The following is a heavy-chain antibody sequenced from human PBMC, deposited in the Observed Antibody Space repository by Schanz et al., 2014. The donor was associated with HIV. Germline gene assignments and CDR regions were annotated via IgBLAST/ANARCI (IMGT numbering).Heavy chain of an antibody. Sequence: QVQLEESGGGVIQPGRSLRLSCAASGFTFSRSAMHWVRQAPGKGLEWGAVISYDGRNKYQAASVKGRFTVSRDNAKNTLYLQMNSLRAEDTAVYYCAKMARSVAANTNFDYWGQGTLVTVSS. CDR3: AKMARSVAANTNFDY. CDR1: GFTFSRSA. D-gene: IGHD6-19*01. J-gene: IGHJ4*02. V-gene: IGHV3-30*18. CDR2: ISYDGRNK.